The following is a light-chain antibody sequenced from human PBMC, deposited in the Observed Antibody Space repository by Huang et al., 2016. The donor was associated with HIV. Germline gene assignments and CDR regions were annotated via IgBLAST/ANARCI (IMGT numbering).Light chain of an antibody. CDR1: QDIGNF. J-gene: IGKJ1*01. Sequence: DIQMTQSPSSLSASPGVRVTLSCRANQDIGNFLAWYQHQPGGVPRLLIYGASTLQSGVPSRFSGRGSGTDFTLTITSFQPDDVATYYCQRYDSAPRAFGQGTKVEI. CDR2: GAS. CDR3: QRYDSAPRA. V-gene: IGKV1-27*01.